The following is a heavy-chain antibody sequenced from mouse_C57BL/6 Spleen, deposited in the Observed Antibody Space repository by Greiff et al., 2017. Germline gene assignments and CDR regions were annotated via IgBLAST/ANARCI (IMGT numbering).Heavy chain of an antibody. V-gene: IGHV1-82*01. Sequence: QVQLQQSGPELVKPGASVKISCKASGYAFSSSWMNWVKQRPGKGLEWIGRIYPGDGDTNYNGKFKGKATLTADKSSSTAYMQLSSLTSEDSAVYFCARDWGYDDGDFDVWGTGTTVTVSS. D-gene: IGHD2-2*01. CDR3: ARDWGYDDGDFDV. J-gene: IGHJ1*03. CDR2: IYPGDGDT. CDR1: GYAFSSSW.